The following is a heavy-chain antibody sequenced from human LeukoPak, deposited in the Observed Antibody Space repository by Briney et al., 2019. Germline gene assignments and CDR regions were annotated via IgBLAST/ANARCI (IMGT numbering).Heavy chain of an antibody. J-gene: IGHJ4*02. D-gene: IGHD4-23*01. V-gene: IGHV4-39*07. CDR2: IYYSGST. Sequence: SETLSLTCTVSGGAISSSCCYWGWIRQPPGKGLEWTGLIYYSGSTFYNPSLKSRITISVDTSKNQFSLKLTSVTAADTAVYYCARLGGTSEGTDYWGQGTLVTVSS. CDR3: ARLGGTSEGTDY. CDR1: GGAISSSCCY.